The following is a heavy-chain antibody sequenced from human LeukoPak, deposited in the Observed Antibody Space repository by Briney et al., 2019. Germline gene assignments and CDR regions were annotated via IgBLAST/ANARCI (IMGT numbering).Heavy chain of an antibody. Sequence: SETLSLTCAVYGGSFSGYYWSWIRQPPGKGLEWIGEINYSGSTNYNPSLKSRVTISVDTSKNQFSLKLSSVTAADTAVYYCARHKRGYSYGFDYWGQGTLVTVSS. CDR1: GGSFSGYY. CDR2: INYSGST. CDR3: ARHKRGYSYGFDY. J-gene: IGHJ4*02. D-gene: IGHD5-18*01. V-gene: IGHV4-34*01.